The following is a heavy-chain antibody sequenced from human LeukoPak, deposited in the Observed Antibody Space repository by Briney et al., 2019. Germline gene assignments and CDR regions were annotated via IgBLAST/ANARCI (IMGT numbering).Heavy chain of an antibody. CDR1: GYTFTSYG. Sequence: GASVKVSCKASGYTFTSYGISWVRQAPGQGLEWMGWISAYNGNTNYAQKLQGRVTMTRDTSISTAYMELSRLRSDDTAVYYCARDPAARWSTSAFDIWGQGTMVTVSS. J-gene: IGHJ3*02. CDR2: ISAYNGNT. CDR3: ARDPAARWSTSAFDI. V-gene: IGHV1-18*01. D-gene: IGHD6-6*01.